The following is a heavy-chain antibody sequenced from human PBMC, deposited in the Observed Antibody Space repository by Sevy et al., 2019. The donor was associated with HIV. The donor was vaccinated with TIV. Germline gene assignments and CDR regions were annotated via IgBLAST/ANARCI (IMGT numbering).Heavy chain of an antibody. Sequence: GGSLRLSCAASGFTFTNYWMHWVRQAPGKGRVWVSRVANDGSGTNYAGTVKGRFTISRDNAKNTVYLLMNSRRAEATAVYDCTRDMYGIDFWGQGTLVTVSS. CDR2: VANDGSGT. V-gene: IGHV3-74*01. CDR3: TRDMYGIDF. D-gene: IGHD2-8*01. J-gene: IGHJ4*02. CDR1: GFTFTNYW.